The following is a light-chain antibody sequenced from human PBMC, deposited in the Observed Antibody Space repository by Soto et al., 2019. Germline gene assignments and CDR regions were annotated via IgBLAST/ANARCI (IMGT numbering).Light chain of an antibody. J-gene: IGLJ2*01. CDR1: SSDVGGYNY. V-gene: IGLV2-14*01. Sequence: QSALTQPASVSGSPGQSITISCTGTSSDVGGYNYVSWYQQHPGKAPKLMIYDVSNRPSGVSNRFSGSKSGNTASLTISGLPAEDEADYYCSSYTSSSTLVVFGRGTKLIVL. CDR2: DVS. CDR3: SSYTSSSTLVV.